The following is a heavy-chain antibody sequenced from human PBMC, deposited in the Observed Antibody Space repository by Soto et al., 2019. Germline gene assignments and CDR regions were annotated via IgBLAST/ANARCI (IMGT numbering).Heavy chain of an antibody. J-gene: IGHJ4*02. CDR2: IIPILGIA. Sequence: QVQLVQSGAEVKKPGSSVKVSCKASGGTFSSYTISWVRQAPGQGLEWMGRIIPILGIANYAQKFQGRVPITADKSTSPAYIELSSLRSEDTAVYYCAGAESGYPDYWGQGTLVTVSS. CDR1: GGTFSSYT. V-gene: IGHV1-69*02. D-gene: IGHD3-22*01. CDR3: AGAESGYPDY.